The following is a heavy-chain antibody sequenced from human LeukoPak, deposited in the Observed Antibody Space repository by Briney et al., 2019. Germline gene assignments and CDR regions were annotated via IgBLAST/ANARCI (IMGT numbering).Heavy chain of an antibody. CDR3: ARCGGDCRPSPHYYGMDV. J-gene: IGHJ6*02. CDR1: GYTFTSYD. CDR2: MNPNSGNT. V-gene: IGHV1-8*03. D-gene: IGHD2-21*02. Sequence: GASVKVSCKASGYTFTSYDINWVRQATGQGLEWMGWMNPNSGNTGYAQKFQGRVTITRNTSISTAYMELSSLRSEDTAVYYCARCGGDCRPSPHYYGMDVWGQGTTVTVSS.